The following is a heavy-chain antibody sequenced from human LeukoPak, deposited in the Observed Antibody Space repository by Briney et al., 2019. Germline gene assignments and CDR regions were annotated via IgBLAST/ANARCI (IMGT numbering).Heavy chain of an antibody. V-gene: IGHV3-48*04. Sequence: QSGGSLRLSCAASGFTFSSYWMSWVRQAPGKGLEWVSYISSSGSTIYYADSVKGRFTISRDNAKNSLYLQMSSLRAEDTAVYYCANHLACGSTSCPPFDDWGQGTLVTVSS. CDR3: ANHLACGSTSCPPFDD. D-gene: IGHD2-2*01. J-gene: IGHJ4*02. CDR2: ISSSGSTI. CDR1: GFTFSSYW.